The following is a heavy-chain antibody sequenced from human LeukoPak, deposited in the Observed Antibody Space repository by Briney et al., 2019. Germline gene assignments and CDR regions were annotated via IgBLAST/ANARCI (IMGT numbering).Heavy chain of an antibody. CDR1: GGSISSSSYY. D-gene: IGHD3-10*01. V-gene: IGHV4-39*01. Sequence: KPSETLSLTCTVSGGSISSSSYYWGWIRQPPGKGLEWIGSIYYSGSTYYNPSLKSRVTISVDTSKNQFSLKLSSVTAADTAVYYCASTPHGLWFGEHGNWFDPWGQGTLVTVSS. CDR3: ASTPHGLWFGEHGNWFDP. J-gene: IGHJ5*02. CDR2: IYYSGST.